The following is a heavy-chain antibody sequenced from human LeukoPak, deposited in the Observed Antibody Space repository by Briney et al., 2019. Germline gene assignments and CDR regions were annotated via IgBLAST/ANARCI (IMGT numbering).Heavy chain of an antibody. Sequence: PLETLSLTCTVSGGSISNYYWSWIRQSAGKGLEWIGRIHSSGSTNFNPSLRSRVTMSADTSKHQFSLWLTSVTAADTALYYCARGIATITQDSCDVWGLGTMVTVSS. CDR1: GGSISNYY. D-gene: IGHD1-26*01. J-gene: IGHJ3*01. V-gene: IGHV4-4*07. CDR3: ARGIATITQDSCDV. CDR2: IHSSGST.